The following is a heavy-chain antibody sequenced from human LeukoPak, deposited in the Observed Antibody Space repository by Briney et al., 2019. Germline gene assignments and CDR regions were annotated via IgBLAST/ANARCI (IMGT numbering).Heavy chain of an antibody. Sequence: GGSLRLSCAASGFTFSSYAMSWVRQAPGKGLEWVSAISGSGGSTYYADSVKGRFTISRDNSKNTLYLQMNSLRAEDTAVYYCAKNLFYDSSGYYFDYWGQGTLVTVSS. CDR3: AKNLFYDSSGYYFDY. D-gene: IGHD3-22*01. CDR1: GFTFSSYA. V-gene: IGHV3-23*01. CDR2: ISGSGGST. J-gene: IGHJ4*02.